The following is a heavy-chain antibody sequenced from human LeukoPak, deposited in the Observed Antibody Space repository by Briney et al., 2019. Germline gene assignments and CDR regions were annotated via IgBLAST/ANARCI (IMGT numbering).Heavy chain of an antibody. Sequence: SETLSLTCAVYGGSFSGYNWTWIRQPPGKGLEWIGEINHSGSTDYNPSLKSRVTISVDTSKNQFSLKVSSVTAADTADYYCARPSGTTPFKRFDYWGQGALVTVSS. V-gene: IGHV4-34*01. CDR1: GGSFSGYN. CDR3: ARPSGTTPFKRFDY. J-gene: IGHJ4*02. CDR2: INHSGST. D-gene: IGHD1-7*01.